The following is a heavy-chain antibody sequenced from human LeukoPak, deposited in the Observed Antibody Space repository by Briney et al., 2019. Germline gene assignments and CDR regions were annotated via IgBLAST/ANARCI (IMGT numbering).Heavy chain of an antibody. J-gene: IGHJ4*02. D-gene: IGHD3-10*01. CDR3: AKGRDYYGSGSPFDY. CDR2: ISSSSSYI. Sequence: GGSLRLSCAASGFTFSSYSMNWVRQAPGKGLEWVSSISSSSSYIYYADSVKGRFTISRDNSKNTLYLQMNSLRAEDTAVYYCAKGRDYYGSGSPFDYWGQGTLVTVSS. CDR1: GFTFSSYS. V-gene: IGHV3-21*04.